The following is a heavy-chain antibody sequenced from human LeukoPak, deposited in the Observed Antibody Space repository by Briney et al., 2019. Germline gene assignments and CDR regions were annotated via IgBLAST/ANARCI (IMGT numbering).Heavy chain of an antibody. CDR3: ARMVRGAIPYWFDP. Sequence: ASVKVSCKASGGTFSSYAISWVRQAPGQGLEWMGGIIPIFGTANYAQKFQGRVTITADKSTSTAYMELSSLRSEDTAVYYCARMVRGAIPYWFDPWGQGTLVTVSS. CDR2: IIPIFGTA. V-gene: IGHV1-69*06. J-gene: IGHJ5*02. CDR1: GGTFSSYA. D-gene: IGHD3-10*01.